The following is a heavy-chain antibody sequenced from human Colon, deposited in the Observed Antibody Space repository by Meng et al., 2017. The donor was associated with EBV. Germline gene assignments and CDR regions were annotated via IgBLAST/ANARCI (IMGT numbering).Heavy chain of an antibody. CDR3: ARGKQDAWELLAY. Sequence: QVQVQGPGPGRVTPSRNLSLTCGVSGVTISSNIRWTWVRQTPGKGLEWIGDIDDSGSTNYNPSLNSRISISLDKSKNHFSLKVNSVTAADTAVYYCARGKQDAWELLAYWGQGALVTVSS. D-gene: IGHD1-26*01. CDR2: IDDSGST. CDR1: GVTISSNIR. J-gene: IGHJ4*02. V-gene: IGHV4-4*02.